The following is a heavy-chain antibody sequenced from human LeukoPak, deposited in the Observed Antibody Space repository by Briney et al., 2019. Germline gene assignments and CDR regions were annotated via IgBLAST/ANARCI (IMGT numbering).Heavy chain of an antibody. D-gene: IGHD3-9*01. CDR1: GYTFTSYG. V-gene: IGHV1-18*01. Sequence: ASVKVSCKASGYTFTSYGISWVRQAPGQGLEWMGWISAYNGNTNYAQKLQGRVTMTTDTSTSTAYMELRSLRSDDTAVYYCARKKGLRYFDWLPIQYYFDYWGQGTLVTVSS. CDR2: ISAYNGNT. CDR3: ARKKGLRYFDWLPIQYYFDY. J-gene: IGHJ4*02.